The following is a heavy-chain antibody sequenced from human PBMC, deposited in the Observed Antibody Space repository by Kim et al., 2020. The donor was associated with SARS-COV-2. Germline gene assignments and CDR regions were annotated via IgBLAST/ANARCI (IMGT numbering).Heavy chain of an antibody. Sequence: ADSVKRRFTISSDNAKNSLFLQMNSLRAEDTAVYYCARERSIAAAGHFDYWGQGTLGTVSS. CDR3: ARERSIAAAGHFDY. V-gene: IGHV3-21*01. D-gene: IGHD6-13*01. J-gene: IGHJ4*02.